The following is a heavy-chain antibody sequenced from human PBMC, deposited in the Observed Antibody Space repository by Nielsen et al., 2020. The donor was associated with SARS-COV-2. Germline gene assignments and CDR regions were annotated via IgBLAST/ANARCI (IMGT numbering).Heavy chain of an antibody. Sequence: SETLSLTCGVSGGSISSSGYSWSWIRQPPGKGLEWIGYIHQSESTYYNPSLKSRVTISLDRSKNQFSLKLSSVTAADTAVYYCAMGFDPWGQGTLVTVSS. CDR1: GGSISSSGYS. V-gene: IGHV4-30-2*02. CDR2: IHQSEST. J-gene: IGHJ5*02. CDR3: AMGFDP.